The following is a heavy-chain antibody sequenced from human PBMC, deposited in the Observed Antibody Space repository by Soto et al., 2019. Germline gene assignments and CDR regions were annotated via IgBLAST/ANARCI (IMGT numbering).Heavy chain of an antibody. CDR3: ARTFRRRGATFDT. V-gene: IGHV4-31*03. J-gene: IGHJ4*02. CDR1: GGSIRTASYY. Sequence: QVQLQESGPGLVHPSQTLSLTCTVSGGSIRTASYYWSWIRRVPGKGLEWIGYIFYSGSTYYHPSLKGRTTMSVDTSKNQFSLEVKSVTAADTGIYYCARTFRRRGATFDTWGQGTQVSVSS. D-gene: IGHD3-10*01. CDR2: IFYSGST.